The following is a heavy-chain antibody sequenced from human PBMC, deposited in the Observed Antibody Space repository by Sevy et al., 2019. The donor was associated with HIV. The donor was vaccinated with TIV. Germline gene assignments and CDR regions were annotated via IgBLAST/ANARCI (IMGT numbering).Heavy chain of an antibody. J-gene: IGHJ4*02. V-gene: IGHV3-23*01. Sequence: GGSLRLSCAASGFNFRSYVMSWVRQAPGKGLEWVSGISGSGGSTYYADSVKGRFTISRDNSKNTLYLQMNSLRAEDTAVYYCAKAKTVAAVFDYWGQGTLVTVSS. CDR3: AKAKTVAAVFDY. CDR2: ISGSGGST. CDR1: GFNFRSYV. D-gene: IGHD2-15*01.